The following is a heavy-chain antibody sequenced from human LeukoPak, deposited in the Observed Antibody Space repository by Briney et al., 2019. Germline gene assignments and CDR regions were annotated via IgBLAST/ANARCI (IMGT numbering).Heavy chain of an antibody. CDR1: GFRFNTYW. J-gene: IGHJ4*02. V-gene: IGHV3-7*01. CDR2: IKQDGNEK. Sequence: PGGSLRLSCAASGFRFNTYWMSWVRQAPGKGLEWVANIKQDGNEKYYADSVKGRFTISRDNGKNSLDLQMNSLRADETAVYYCARDTLGEGEDANYAVYYFDYWGQGTVVTVSS. D-gene: IGHD4/OR15-4a*01. CDR3: ARDTLGEGEDANYAVYYFDY.